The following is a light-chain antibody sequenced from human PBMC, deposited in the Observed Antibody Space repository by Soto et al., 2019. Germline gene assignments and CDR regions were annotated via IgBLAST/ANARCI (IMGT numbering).Light chain of an antibody. CDR2: AAS. CDR3: QQANIFPFT. V-gene: IGKV1-12*02. Sequence: DVEMTQSPSSVAASVGDRVTITCRASQNIGNWLAWYQQKPGKVPQLLIYAASSLQSGVPSRFSGSRSGPIFTLTISNLQPEDSAAYYCQQANIFPFTFGGGTKVEIK. CDR1: QNIGNW. J-gene: IGKJ4*01.